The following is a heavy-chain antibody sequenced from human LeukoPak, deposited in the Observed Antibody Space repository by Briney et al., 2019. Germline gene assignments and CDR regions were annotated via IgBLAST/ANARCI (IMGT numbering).Heavy chain of an antibody. D-gene: IGHD1-1*01. CDR2: IYPGDSDT. J-gene: IGHJ4*02. CDR3: ARLELERGYFDY. V-gene: IGHV5-51*01. Sequence: GESLKISCKGSGYSFTNFWIAWVRQMPGKGLEWMGIIYPGDSDTRYSPSFQGQVTISADKSISTAYLQWSSLKASGTAMYYCARLELERGYFDYWGQGTLVTVSS. CDR1: GYSFTNFW.